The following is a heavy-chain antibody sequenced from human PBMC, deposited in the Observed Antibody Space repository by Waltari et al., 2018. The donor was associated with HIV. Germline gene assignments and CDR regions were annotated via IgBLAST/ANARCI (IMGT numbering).Heavy chain of an antibody. CDR2: IYPGDSDT. CDR3: ATSRSTYYDTGGYFDY. Sequence: EVQLVQSGAEVKKPGESLKIFCNASGYSFTNYWIGWVRQMPGKGLEWMGIIYPGDSDTRYSPSFQGQVTISADKSISTAYLQWSSLKASDTAMYYCATSRSTYYDTGGYFDYWGQGTLVTVSS. J-gene: IGHJ4*02. D-gene: IGHD3-22*01. CDR1: GYSFTNYW. V-gene: IGHV5-51*03.